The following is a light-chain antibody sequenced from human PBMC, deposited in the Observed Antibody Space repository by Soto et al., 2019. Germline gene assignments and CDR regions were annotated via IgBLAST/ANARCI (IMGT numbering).Light chain of an antibody. J-gene: IGKJ1*01. V-gene: IGKV3D-15*01. CDR3: QQYNNWPRT. CDR2: GAS. CDR1: QSVSNN. Sequence: ILLTQSPATLSVXPXXXXXLXXMASQSVSNNYLAWYQQKPGQAPRLLIYGASNRATGIPDRFSGSGSGTEFTLTISSLQSEDFAVYYCQQYNNWPRTFGQGTKVDIK.